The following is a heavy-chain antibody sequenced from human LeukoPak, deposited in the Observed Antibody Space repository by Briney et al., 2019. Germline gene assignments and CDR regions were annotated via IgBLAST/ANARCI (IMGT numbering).Heavy chain of an antibody. V-gene: IGHV1-8*03. J-gene: IGHJ6*03. Sequence: GASVKVSCKASGYTFTSYDINWVRQATGQGLEWMGWMNPNSGNTGYAQRFQGRVTITRNTSISTAYMELSSLRSEDTAVYYCARAGPLPRRVPAATRFGRGYYMDVWGKGTTVTVSS. CDR1: GYTFTSYD. CDR2: MNPNSGNT. CDR3: ARAGPLPRRVPAATRFGRGYYMDV. D-gene: IGHD2-2*01.